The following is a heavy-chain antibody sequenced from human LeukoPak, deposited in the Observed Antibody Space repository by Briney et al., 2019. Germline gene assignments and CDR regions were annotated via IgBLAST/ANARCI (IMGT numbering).Heavy chain of an antibody. D-gene: IGHD7-27*01. CDR3: ARLSAYWGFDY. V-gene: IGHV4-39*01. J-gene: IGHJ4*02. CDR1: GGSISSSSYY. Sequence: SETLSLTCTVSGGSISSSSYYWGWIRQPPGKGLEWIGSIYYSGSTYYNPSLKGRVTISVYTSKNQFSLKLSSVTAADTAVYYCARLSAYWGFDYWGQGTLVTVSS. CDR2: IYYSGST.